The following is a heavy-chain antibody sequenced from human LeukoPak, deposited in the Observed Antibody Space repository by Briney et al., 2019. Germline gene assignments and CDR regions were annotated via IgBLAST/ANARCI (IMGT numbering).Heavy chain of an antibody. Sequence: GGSLRLSCAASGFTFSDYYMSWIRQAPGKGLEWGSYISSSGSTIYYADSVKGRFTISRDNAKNSLYLQMNSLRAEDTAVYYCARMSHDYGDRLDYWGQGTLVTVSS. V-gene: IGHV3-11*01. J-gene: IGHJ4*02. D-gene: IGHD4-17*01. CDR3: ARMSHDYGDRLDY. CDR2: ISSSGSTI. CDR1: GFTFSDYY.